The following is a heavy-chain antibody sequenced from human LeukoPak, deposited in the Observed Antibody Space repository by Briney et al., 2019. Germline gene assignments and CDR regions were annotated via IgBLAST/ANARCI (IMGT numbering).Heavy chain of an antibody. D-gene: IGHD6-19*01. J-gene: IGHJ4*02. Sequence: APLKVSSKASLYTVTSYGISSGRRSPRHQREGMRWMSASNGNTAYAQKVQGRVTVTTDTSTSTAYMEVRSLRSDDTAVYYCARPLSSGSSGWYYFDYWGQGTLVTVSS. V-gene: IGHV1-18*01. CDR1: LYTVTSYG. CDR3: ARPLSSGSSGWYYFDY. CDR2: MSASNGNT.